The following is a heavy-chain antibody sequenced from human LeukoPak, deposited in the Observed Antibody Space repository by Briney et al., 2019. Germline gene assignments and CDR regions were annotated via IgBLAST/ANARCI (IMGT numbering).Heavy chain of an antibody. CDR3: ARGLSDYVWGSSDY. CDR2: INHSGST. J-gene: IGHJ4*02. CDR1: GGSFSGYY. V-gene: IGHV4-34*01. Sequence: PSETLSLTCAVYGGSFSGYYWSWIRQPPGKGLEWIGEINHSGSTNYNPSLKSRVTISVDTSKNQFSLKLSSVTAADTAVYYCARGLSDYVWGSSDYWGQGTLVTVSS. D-gene: IGHD3-16*01.